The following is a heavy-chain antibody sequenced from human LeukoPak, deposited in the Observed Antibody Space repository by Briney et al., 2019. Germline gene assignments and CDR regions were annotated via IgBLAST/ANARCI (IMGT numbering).Heavy chain of an antibody. CDR2: IYYSGST. CDR3: ARSPPGIAVAGSWFDP. J-gene: IGHJ5*02. Sequence: SETLSLTCTASGGSISSYYWSWIRQPPGKGLEWIGYIYYSGSTNYNPSLKSRVTISVDTSKNQFSLKLSSVTAADTAVYYCARSPPGIAVAGSWFDPWGQGTLVTVSS. CDR1: GGSISSYY. D-gene: IGHD6-19*01. V-gene: IGHV4-59*01.